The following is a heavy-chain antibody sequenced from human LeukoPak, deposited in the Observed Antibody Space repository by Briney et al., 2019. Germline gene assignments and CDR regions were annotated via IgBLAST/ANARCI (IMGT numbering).Heavy chain of an antibody. D-gene: IGHD6-6*01. Sequence: PGGSLRLSCAASGFTFSSYAMSWVRQAPGKGLEWVSAISGSGGSTYYADSVKGRFTISRDNSKSTLYLQMNSLRAEDTAVYYCTSSSSRGIYYYYYYYMDVWGKGTTVTVSS. J-gene: IGHJ6*03. CDR3: TSSSSRGIYYYYYYYMDV. CDR1: GFTFSSYA. CDR2: ISGSGGST. V-gene: IGHV3-23*01.